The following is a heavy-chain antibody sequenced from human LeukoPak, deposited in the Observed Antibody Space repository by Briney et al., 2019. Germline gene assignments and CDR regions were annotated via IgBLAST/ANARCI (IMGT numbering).Heavy chain of an antibody. V-gene: IGHV3-53*01. CDR1: GFSVNSNY. D-gene: IGHD1-14*01. J-gene: IGHJ4*02. Sequence: PGGSLRLSCAASGFSVNSNYMSWVRQAPGKGLEWVSFIYSGGRIYYTDSVKGRFTISRDNSKNTLYLQMNSLRAEDTAVYYCARAQARKSMAEPGYFDSWGQGTLVTVSS. CDR3: ARAQARKSMAEPGYFDS. CDR2: IYSGGRI.